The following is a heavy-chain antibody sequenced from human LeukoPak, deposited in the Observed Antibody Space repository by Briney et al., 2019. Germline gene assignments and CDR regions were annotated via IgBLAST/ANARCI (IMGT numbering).Heavy chain of an antibody. CDR2: FDPEDGET. CDR1: GYTLTELS. CDR3: AGTYYDISTGYYVLNY. D-gene: IGHD3-9*01. V-gene: IGHV1-24*01. J-gene: IGHJ4*02. Sequence: ASVKVSCKVSGYTLTELSMHWVRQAPGKGLEWMGGFDPEDGETIYAQKFQGRVTMTSDTSISTSYMELSRLKSDDTAVYFCAGTYYDISTGYYVLNYWGQGTLVTVSS.